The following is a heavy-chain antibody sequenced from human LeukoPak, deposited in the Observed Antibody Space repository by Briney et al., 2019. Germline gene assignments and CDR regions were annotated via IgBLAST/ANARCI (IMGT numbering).Heavy chain of an antibody. D-gene: IGHD2-2*01. V-gene: IGHV3-15*01. CDR3: TTDWGLGYCSSTSCYVPDY. CDR1: GFTFRNAW. Sequence: GGSLRLSCAASGFTFRNAWMSWVRHAPGKGLEWVGRIKSKTDGGTTDYAAPVKGRFTISRDDSKNTLYLQMNSLKTEDTAVYYCTTDWGLGYCSSTSCYVPDYWGQGTLVTVSS. CDR2: IKSKTDGGTT. J-gene: IGHJ4*02.